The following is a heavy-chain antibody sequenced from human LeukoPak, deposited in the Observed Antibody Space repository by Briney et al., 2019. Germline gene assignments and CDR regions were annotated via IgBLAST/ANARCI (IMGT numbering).Heavy chain of an antibody. D-gene: IGHD1-26*01. J-gene: IGHJ6*03. CDR1: GFTFGDYA. V-gene: IGHV3-49*03. CDR2: IRSKAYGGTT. Sequence: GESLKISCTASGFTFGDYAMSWFRQAPGKGLEWVGFIRSKAYGGTTEYAASVKGRFTISRDDSKSIAYLQMNSLKTEDTAVYYCTRDLGGYSDPYYYYMDVWGKGTTVTVSS. CDR3: TRDLGGYSDPYYYYMDV.